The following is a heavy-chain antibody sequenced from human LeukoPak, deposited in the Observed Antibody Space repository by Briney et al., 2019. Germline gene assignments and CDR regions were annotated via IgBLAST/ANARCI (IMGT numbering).Heavy chain of an antibody. Sequence: ASVKVSCKASGYTFTSYDFNWLRQAPGQGLEWMGIINPSGGSTSYAQKFQGRVTMTRDTSTSTVYMELSSLRSEDTAVYYCARGSRLSLGAFDIWGQGTMVTVSS. V-gene: IGHV1-46*01. CDR3: ARGSRLSLGAFDI. J-gene: IGHJ3*02. D-gene: IGHD3-10*01. CDR1: GYTFTSYD. CDR2: INPSGGST.